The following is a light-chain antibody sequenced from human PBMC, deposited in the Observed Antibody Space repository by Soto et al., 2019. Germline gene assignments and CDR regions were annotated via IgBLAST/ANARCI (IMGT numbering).Light chain of an antibody. CDR3: AAWDGSLNRV. V-gene: IGLV1-44*01. CDR2: SNN. CDR1: SSNIGSNT. Sequence: QSVLTQPPSASGTPGQRVTISCSGSSSNIGSNTVNWYQQLPGTAPKLLIYSNNQRPSGVPDRFSGSKSGTSASLAISGLQSEDEADYYCAAWDGSLNRVFGGGTKLTVL. J-gene: IGLJ2*01.